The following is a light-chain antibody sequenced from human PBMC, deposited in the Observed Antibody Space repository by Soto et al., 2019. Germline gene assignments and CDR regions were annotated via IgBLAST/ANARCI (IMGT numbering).Light chain of an antibody. Sequence: DIQMTQSPSSLSASVGDRVTITCRASQSISNYLNWYQQKPGKAPKLLIHMASTLQSGVPSRFSGSGSGTDFSLTVSSLQPEDFASYYCQQSHSIPWTVGQGTKVELK. CDR2: MAS. CDR3: QQSHSIPWT. CDR1: QSISNY. J-gene: IGKJ1*01. V-gene: IGKV1-39*01.